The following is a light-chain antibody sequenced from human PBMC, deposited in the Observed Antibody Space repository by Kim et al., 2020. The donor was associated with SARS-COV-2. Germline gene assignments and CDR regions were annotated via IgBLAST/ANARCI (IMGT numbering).Light chain of an antibody. Sequence: SASVGDRVSITCRASQKIGNSLAWYQQKLGKAPKLLIYKAASLQSGVPSRFSGSVSGTEFTLSISSLQPDDFATYYCQHYNNYPYTFGQGTKLEI. CDR1: QKIGNS. V-gene: IGKV1-5*03. J-gene: IGKJ2*01. CDR3: QHYNNYPYT. CDR2: KAA.